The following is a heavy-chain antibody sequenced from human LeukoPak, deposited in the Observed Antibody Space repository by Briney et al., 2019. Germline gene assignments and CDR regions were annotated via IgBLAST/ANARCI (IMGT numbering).Heavy chain of an antibody. J-gene: IGHJ4*02. CDR2: MNPNSGNT. Sequence: GASVKVSCKASGYTFTSYDINWVRQATGQGLGWMGWMNPNSGNTGYAQKFQGRVTITRNTSISTAYMELSSLRSEDTAVYYCARVSSGSLKVYYFDYWGQGTLVTVSS. CDR1: GYTFTSYD. CDR3: ARVSSGSLKVYYFDY. V-gene: IGHV1-8*03. D-gene: IGHD3-10*01.